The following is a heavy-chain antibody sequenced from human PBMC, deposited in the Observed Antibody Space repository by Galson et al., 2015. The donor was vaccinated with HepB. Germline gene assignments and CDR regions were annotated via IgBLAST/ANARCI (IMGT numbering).Heavy chain of an antibody. Sequence: SVKVSCKASGYTFTRNGISWVRQAPGQGLEWMGWINTNTGNPTYAQGFTGRFVFSLDTSVSTAYLQISSLKAEDTAVYYCARVDTGTTGESDYWGQGTLVTVSS. CDR2: INTNTGNP. CDR3: ARVDTGTTGESDY. V-gene: IGHV7-4-1*02. J-gene: IGHJ4*02. CDR1: GYTFTRNG. D-gene: IGHD1-1*01.